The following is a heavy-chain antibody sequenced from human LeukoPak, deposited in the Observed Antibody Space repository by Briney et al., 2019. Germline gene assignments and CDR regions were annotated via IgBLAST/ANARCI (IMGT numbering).Heavy chain of an antibody. V-gene: IGHV3-23*01. CDR2: ISDSGGSA. D-gene: IGHD2-15*01. J-gene: IGHJ4*02. Sequence: GGSLRLSCAASGFTFSSYAMSWVRQAPGKGLEWVSSISDSGGSAYYADSVKGRFTISRDNSKNTLYLQMNSLRAEDTAVYYCAKDGYCSGGSCYLWYFDYWGQGTLVTVSS. CDR3: AKDGYCSGGSCYLWYFDY. CDR1: GFTFSSYA.